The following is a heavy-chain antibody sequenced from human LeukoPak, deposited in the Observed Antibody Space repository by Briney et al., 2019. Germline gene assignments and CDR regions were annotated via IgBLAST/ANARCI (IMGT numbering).Heavy chain of an antibody. CDR2: IIPIFGTA. CDR1: GGTFSSYA. J-gene: IGHJ6*03. Sequence: SVKVSCKASGGTFSSYAISWVRQAPGQGLEWMGGIIPIFGTANYAQKFQGRVTITADKSTSTAYMELSSLRSEDTAVYYCARFARYSYYMDVWGKGTTVTISS. CDR3: ARFARYSYYMDV. V-gene: IGHV1-69*06.